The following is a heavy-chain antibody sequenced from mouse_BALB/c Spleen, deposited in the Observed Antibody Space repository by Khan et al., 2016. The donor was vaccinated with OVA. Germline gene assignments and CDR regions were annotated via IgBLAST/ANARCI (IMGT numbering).Heavy chain of an antibody. CDR1: GYTFTDYS. CDR3: TINDYDRGGLYAMDY. V-gene: IGHV9-2-1*01. Sequence: QIQLVQSGPELKKLGETVKISCKASGYTFTDYSMQWVKQAPGKGLKWVGWINTETGEPTYADDFKGRFAFSLETSASTAYLQINNLKNEDTATYFCTINDYDRGGLYAMDYWGQGTSVTVSS. J-gene: IGHJ4*01. D-gene: IGHD2-4*01. CDR2: INTETGEP.